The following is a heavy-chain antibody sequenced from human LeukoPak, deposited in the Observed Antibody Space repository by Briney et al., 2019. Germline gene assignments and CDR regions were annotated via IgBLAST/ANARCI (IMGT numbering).Heavy chain of an antibody. J-gene: IGHJ4*02. Sequence: GGSLRLSCAASGFTFDDYAMHWVRQAPGKGLEWVSGISWNSGSIGYADSVKGRFTISRDNAKNSLYLQMNSLRAEDTALYYCAKDIGDYGDYVAYWGQGTLVTVSS. D-gene: IGHD3-16*01. V-gene: IGHV3-9*01. CDR1: GFTFDDYA. CDR3: AKDIGDYGDYVAY. CDR2: ISWNSGSI.